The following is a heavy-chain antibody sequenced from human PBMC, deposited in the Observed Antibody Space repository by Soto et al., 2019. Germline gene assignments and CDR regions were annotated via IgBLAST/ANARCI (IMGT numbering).Heavy chain of an antibody. V-gene: IGHV3-73*01. CDR3: TRQGLDHSPPNIVATIRNYYYYYYMDV. J-gene: IGHJ6*03. CDR2: IRSKANSYAT. CDR1: GFTFSGSA. Sequence: GGSLRLSCAASGFTFSGSAMHWVRQASGKGLEWVGRIRSKANSYATAYAASVKGRFTISRDDSKNTAYLQMNSLKTEDTAVYYCTRQGLDHSPPNIVATIRNYYYYYYMDVWGKGTTVTVSS. D-gene: IGHD5-12*01.